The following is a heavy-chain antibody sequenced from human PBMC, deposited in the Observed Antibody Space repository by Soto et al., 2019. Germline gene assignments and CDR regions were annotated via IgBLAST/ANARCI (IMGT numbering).Heavy chain of an antibody. V-gene: IGHV4-59*06. D-gene: IGHD3-22*01. CDR2: IYYSGTT. CDR3: ARNYYDTSGYYIYYFDY. J-gene: IGHJ4*02. Sequence: SETLSLTCTVSGGSFSSYYWSWIRQHPGKGLEWIGYIYYSGTTYYNPSLKSRVTISVDTSKNQFSLKLSSVTAADTAVYYCARNYYDTSGYYIYYFDYWGQGTLVTVSS. CDR1: GGSFSSYY.